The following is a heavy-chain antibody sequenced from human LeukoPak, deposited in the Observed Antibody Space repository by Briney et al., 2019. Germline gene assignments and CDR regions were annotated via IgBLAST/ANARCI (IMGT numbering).Heavy chain of an antibody. J-gene: IGHJ4*02. D-gene: IGHD5-12*01. V-gene: IGHV1-69*05. CDR2: IIPIFGTA. CDR1: RYTFTKYF. CDR3: ARDSVSQKDIVATIGDY. Sequence: SVKVSCQASRYTFTKYFTQWVRQAPGQGLEWMGRIIPIFGTANYAQKFQGRVTITTDESTSTAYMELSSLRSEDTAVYYCARDSVSQKDIVATIGDYWGQGTLVTVSS.